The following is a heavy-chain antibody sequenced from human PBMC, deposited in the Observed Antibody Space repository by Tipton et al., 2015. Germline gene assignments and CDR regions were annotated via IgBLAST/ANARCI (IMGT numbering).Heavy chain of an antibody. V-gene: IGHV4-59*01. Sequence: TLSLTCSVSSDSISKYYWSWIRQPPGKGLEWIGYIYYSGSTKYSPSLKSRVTISVDSSKTQLSLRLNSVTAADTAVYFCARDAWAGDSRGFYYIYWGQGTLVRVSS. J-gene: IGHJ4*02. D-gene: IGHD3-22*01. CDR2: IYYSGST. CDR1: SDSISKYY. CDR3: ARDAWAGDSRGFYYIY.